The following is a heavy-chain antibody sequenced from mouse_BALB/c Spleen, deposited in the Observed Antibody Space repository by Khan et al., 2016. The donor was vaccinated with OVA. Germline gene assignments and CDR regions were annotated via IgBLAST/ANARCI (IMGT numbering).Heavy chain of an antibody. Sequence: QVQLKESGPGLVAPSQSLSITCTVSGFSLTSYGVHWVRQPPGKGLEWLGVIWAGGSKNYNSDIMSKLGTCKANSKSQAFLKMNSRQTDDTAMYYCARLEDIWGQGTTLTVSS. V-gene: IGHV2-9*02. CDR3: ARLEDI. J-gene: IGHJ2*01. D-gene: IGHD1-3*01. CDR2: IWAGGSK. CDR1: GFSLTSYG.